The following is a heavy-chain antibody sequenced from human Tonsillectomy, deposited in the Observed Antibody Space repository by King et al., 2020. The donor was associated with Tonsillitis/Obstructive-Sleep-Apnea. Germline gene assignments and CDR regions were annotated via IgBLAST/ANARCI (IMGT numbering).Heavy chain of an antibody. D-gene: IGHD5-18*01. Sequence: QLQESGPGLVKPSQTLSLTCTVSGGSISSGGYYWSWIRQHPGKGLEWIGYIYYSGSTYYNPSLKSRVTISVDTSKNQFSLKLSSVTAADTAVYYCARFVSTALVTNWFDPWGQGTLVPVSP. V-gene: IGHV4-31*03. J-gene: IGHJ5*02. CDR3: ARFVSTALVTNWFDP. CDR1: GGSISSGGYY. CDR2: IYYSGST.